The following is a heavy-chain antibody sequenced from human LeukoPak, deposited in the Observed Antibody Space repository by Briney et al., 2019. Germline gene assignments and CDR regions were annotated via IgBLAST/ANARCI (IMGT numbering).Heavy chain of an antibody. V-gene: IGHV3-48*03. J-gene: IGHJ2*01. CDR3: ARNVDAAMVYYWYFDL. CDR2: ISTSGSII. D-gene: IGHD5-18*01. Sequence: GGSLRLSCAASGFILSSYEMNWVRQAPGKGLEWISYISTSGSIIYADSVKGRFTISRDNAKNSLYLQMDSLRAEDTAVYYCARNVDAAMVYYWYFDLWGRGTLVSVSS. CDR1: GFILSSYE.